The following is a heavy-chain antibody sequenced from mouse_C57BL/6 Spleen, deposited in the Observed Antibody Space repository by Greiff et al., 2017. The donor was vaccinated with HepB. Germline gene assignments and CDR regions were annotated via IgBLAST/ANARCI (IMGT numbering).Heavy chain of an antibody. CDR2: IDPSDSET. D-gene: IGHD1-1*01. CDR1: GYTFTSYW. V-gene: IGHV1-52*01. CDR3: AREDYYGSSPPWYFDV. J-gene: IGHJ1*03. Sequence: QVQLKQPGAELVRPGSSVKLSCKASGYTFTSYWMHWVKQRPIQGLEWIGNIDPSDSETHYNQKFKDKATLTVDKSSSTAYMQLSSLTSEDSAVYYCAREDYYGSSPPWYFDVWGTGTTVTVSS.